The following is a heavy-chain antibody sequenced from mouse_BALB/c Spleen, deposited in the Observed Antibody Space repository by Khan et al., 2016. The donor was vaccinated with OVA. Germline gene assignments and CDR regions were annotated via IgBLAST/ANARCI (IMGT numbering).Heavy chain of an antibody. Sequence: QVQLKQSGAELARPGASVTLSCKASGYTFTDYSINWMRQRTGQGLEWIGEIYPGSDNTYYNEKFKGKATLTADKSSSTASMQLSSLTSEDSAVYFCAREWAAWFPYWGQGTLVTVSA. CDR1: GYTFTDYS. CDR2: IYPGSDNT. V-gene: IGHV1-77*01. J-gene: IGHJ3*01. CDR3: AREWAAWFPY.